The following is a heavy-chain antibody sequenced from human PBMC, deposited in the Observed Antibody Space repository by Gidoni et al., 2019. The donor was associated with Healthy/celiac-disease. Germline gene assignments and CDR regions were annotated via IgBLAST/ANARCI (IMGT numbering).Heavy chain of an antibody. CDR2: IYHSGST. V-gene: IGHV4-30-2*01. D-gene: IGHD3-22*01. CDR3: AREGASSGYLY. J-gene: IGHJ4*02. CDR1: VGTISSGGYS. Sequence: QLQLQASGSGLIKPSQTLSLTCAVHVGTISSGGYSWSWIRQPPGKGLEWIGYIYHSGSTYYNPSLKSRVTISVDRSKNQFSLKLSSVTAADTAVYYCAREGASSGYLYWGQGTLVTVSS.